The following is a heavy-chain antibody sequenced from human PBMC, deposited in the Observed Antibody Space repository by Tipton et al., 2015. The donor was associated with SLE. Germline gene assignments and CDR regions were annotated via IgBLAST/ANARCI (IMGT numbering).Heavy chain of an antibody. CDR2: VTNSGGTT. CDR3: AKDRGYYDSSGYYDY. CDR1: GFAFSFHT. J-gene: IGHJ4*02. D-gene: IGHD3-22*01. V-gene: IGHV3-23*01. Sequence: SLRLSCTASGFAFSFHTMTWVRQAPGKGLEWVSGVTNSGGTTWYADSVKGRFTISRDNSKNTLYLQMNSLRAEDTAVYYCAKDRGYYDSSGYYDYWGQGTLVTVSS.